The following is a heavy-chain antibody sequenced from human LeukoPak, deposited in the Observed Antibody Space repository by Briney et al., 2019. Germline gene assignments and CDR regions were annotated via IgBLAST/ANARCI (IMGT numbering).Heavy chain of an antibody. CDR1: GNSISSGYY. V-gene: IGHV4-38-2*02. CDR3: ARGGKSYMDV. CDR2: IYHSGST. J-gene: IGHJ6*03. Sequence: KASETLSLTCTVSGNSISSGYYWGWIRQPPGKGLEWIGSIYHSGSTYYNPSLKSRVTISVGTSKSQFSLKLSSVTAADTAVYYCARGGKSYMDVWGKGTTVTVSS.